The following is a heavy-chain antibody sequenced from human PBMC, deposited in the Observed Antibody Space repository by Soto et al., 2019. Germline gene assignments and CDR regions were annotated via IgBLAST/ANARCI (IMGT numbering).Heavy chain of an antibody. Sequence: QITLKESGPTLVKPTQTLTLTCTFSGFSLSADGVGVGWIRQPPGKALEWLALIYWDDDKRYRPSLKSRLTITKDPPKNQVVLPMPNMDPVDTATYYCAHAYGGTSWPNDAFDVWGQGTVVTVSS. CDR1: GFSLSADGVG. J-gene: IGHJ3*01. V-gene: IGHV2-5*02. D-gene: IGHD2-2*01. CDR2: IYWDDDK. CDR3: AHAYGGTSWPNDAFDV.